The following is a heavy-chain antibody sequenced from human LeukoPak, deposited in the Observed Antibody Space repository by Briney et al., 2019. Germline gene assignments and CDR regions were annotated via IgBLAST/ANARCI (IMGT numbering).Heavy chain of an antibody. V-gene: IGHV1-8*01. J-gene: IGHJ4*02. D-gene: IGHD5-18*01. CDR2: MNPNSGNT. CDR3: VRSGSGTAMIDY. CDR1: GYTFTSYD. Sequence: GASVKVSCKASGYTFTSYDINWVRQATGQGLEWMGWMNPNSGNTGYAQKFQGRVTMTRNTSISTAYMELSGLRSEDTAVYYCVRSGSGTAMIDYWGQGTLVTVSS.